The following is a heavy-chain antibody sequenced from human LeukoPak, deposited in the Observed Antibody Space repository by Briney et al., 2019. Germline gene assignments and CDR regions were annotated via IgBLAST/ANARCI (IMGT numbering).Heavy chain of an antibody. CDR1: GFTFSDYY. Sequence: GGSLRLSCAASGFTFSDYYMSWIRQAPGKGLEGVSYISSSGSTIYYAASVKGRFTISRDNAKNSLYLQMNSLRAEDTAVYYCARDATSYYYGMDVWGQGTTVTVSS. V-gene: IGHV3-11*01. CDR2: ISSSGSTI. CDR3: ARDATSYYYGMDV. D-gene: IGHD2-15*01. J-gene: IGHJ6*02.